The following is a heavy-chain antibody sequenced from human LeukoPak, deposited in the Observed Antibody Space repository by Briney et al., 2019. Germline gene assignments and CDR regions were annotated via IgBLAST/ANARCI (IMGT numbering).Heavy chain of an antibody. CDR2: IYYSGST. D-gene: IGHD6-13*01. V-gene: IGHV4-39*07. Sequence: SETLSLTCTVSGGSISSSSYYWGWIRQPPGKGLEWIGSIYYSGSTYYNPSLKSRVTISVDTSKHQFSLKLSSVTAADTAVYYCARDSYSSSWSRGEFDPWGQGTLVTVSS. CDR1: GGSISSSSYY. J-gene: IGHJ5*02. CDR3: ARDSYSSSWSRGEFDP.